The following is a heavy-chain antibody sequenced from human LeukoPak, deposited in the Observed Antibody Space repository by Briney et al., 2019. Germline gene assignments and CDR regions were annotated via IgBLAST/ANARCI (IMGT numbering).Heavy chain of an antibody. CDR3: ARHPAVVPAATGSFDI. CDR1: GYSFTSYW. V-gene: IGHV5-51*01. D-gene: IGHD2-2*01. CDR2: IYTDDSDT. J-gene: IGHJ3*02. Sequence: GESLKISCKGSGYSFTSYWIGWVRQMPGKGLEWMGIIYTDDSDTTYSPSFQGQVTISADKSISTAYLQWSSLKASDTAMYYCARHPAVVPAATGSFDIWGQGTMVTVTS.